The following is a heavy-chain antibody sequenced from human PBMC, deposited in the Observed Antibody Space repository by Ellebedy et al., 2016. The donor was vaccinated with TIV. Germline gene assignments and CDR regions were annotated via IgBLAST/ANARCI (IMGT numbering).Heavy chain of an antibody. CDR2: ISAYNGNT. CDR3: ARDLWQSGVYDY. Sequence: ASVKVSCKASGYTFSNYGISWVRQAPGQGLEWMGWISAYNGNTNYAQKLQGRVTMTRDTSISTAYMELSRLRSDDTAVYYCARDLWQSGVYDYWGQGTLVTVSS. CDR1: GYTFSNYG. V-gene: IGHV1-18*01. J-gene: IGHJ4*02. D-gene: IGHD2/OR15-2a*01.